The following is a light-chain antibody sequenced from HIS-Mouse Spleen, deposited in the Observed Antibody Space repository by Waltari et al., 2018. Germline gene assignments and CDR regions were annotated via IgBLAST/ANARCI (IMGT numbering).Light chain of an antibody. CDR2: LGS. V-gene: IGKV2-28*01. CDR3: MQALQTPIT. CDR1: QRLLHSNGYKY. Sequence: DIVMTQSPLSLPVTPGEPASISCRSSQRLLHSNGYKYLDWYLQKPGQSPQPLIYLGSNRASGVPDRFSGSGSGTDFTLKISRVEAEDVGVYYCMQALQTPITFGQGTRLEIK. J-gene: IGKJ5*01.